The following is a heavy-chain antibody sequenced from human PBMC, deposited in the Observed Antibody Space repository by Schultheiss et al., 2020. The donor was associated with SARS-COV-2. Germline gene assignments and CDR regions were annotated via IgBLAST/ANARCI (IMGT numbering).Heavy chain of an antibody. V-gene: IGHV3-74*03. CDR1: GFIFSSFW. Sequence: GGSLRLSCAASGFIFSSFWMHWVRQAPGKGPVWVSRINGDGSSVTYADSVKGRFTISRDNAQNTVYLQMNSLRAEDTALYYCARREDTISFTYWGQGTLVTVSS. D-gene: IGHD2-15*01. CDR3: ARREDTISFTY. J-gene: IGHJ4*02. CDR2: INGDGSSV.